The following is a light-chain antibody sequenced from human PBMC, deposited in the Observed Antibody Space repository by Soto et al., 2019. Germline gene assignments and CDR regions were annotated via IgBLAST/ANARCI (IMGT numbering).Light chain of an antibody. CDR1: NNDVGAYNY. J-gene: IGLJ3*02. Sequence: QSALTQPASVSGSPGQSITISCTGSNNDVGAYNYVSWYQQRPGKAPKTMIYDVSNRPSGVSNRFSGSKSGNTASLTISGLQAEDEADYYCSSYTRSSTVVFGGGTQLTVL. CDR3: SSYTRSSTVV. V-gene: IGLV2-14*03. CDR2: DVS.